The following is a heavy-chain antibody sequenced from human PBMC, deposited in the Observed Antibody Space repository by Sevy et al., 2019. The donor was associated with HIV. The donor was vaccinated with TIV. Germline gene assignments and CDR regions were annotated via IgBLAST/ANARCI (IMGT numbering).Heavy chain of an antibody. Sequence: GGSLGLSCTASALTFSSYVMSWVRQAPGKGLEWVSTISASGGSTYYADSVKGRFTISRDNSNKKVYLQMNSLTAEDTAVYYCAKEEFSGYDFGSWGQGTLVTVSS. CDR1: ALTFSSYV. CDR2: ISASGGST. CDR3: AKEEFSGYDFGS. J-gene: IGHJ5*01. D-gene: IGHD5-12*01. V-gene: IGHV3-23*01.